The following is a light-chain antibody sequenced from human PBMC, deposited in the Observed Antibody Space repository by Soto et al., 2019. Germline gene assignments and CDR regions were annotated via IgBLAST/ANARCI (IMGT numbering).Light chain of an antibody. J-gene: IGKJ5*01. CDR2: DAS. CDR3: QQHDNRPIT. Sequence: DIEMTQSPSSLSASVGDRVTISCQASQDVSNYLGWYQQKPGKAPKLLIYDASNLATGVPSRFSGSGSGTDFTLTISSLQPEDIATYYCQQHDNRPITFGQGTRLEIK. CDR1: QDVSNY. V-gene: IGKV1-33*01.